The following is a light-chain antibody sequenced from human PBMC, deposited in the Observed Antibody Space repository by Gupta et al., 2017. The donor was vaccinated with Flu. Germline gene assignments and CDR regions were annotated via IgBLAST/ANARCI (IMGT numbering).Light chain of an antibody. CDR2: KDN. Sequence: SSALPQSPSVSVSPGQTASITCSGDTLGSQYACWYQQTPGQSPVLVMSKDNNRPSGTPERFSGSTSVTTATLTISGTKAVDEDDYYCQSWDSSTVVFGGGTRRTVL. J-gene: IGLJ2*01. V-gene: IGLV3-1*01. CDR1: TLGSQY. CDR3: QSWDSSTVV.